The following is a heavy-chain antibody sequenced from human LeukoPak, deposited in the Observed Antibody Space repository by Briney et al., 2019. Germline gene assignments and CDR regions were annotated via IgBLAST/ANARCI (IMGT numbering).Heavy chain of an antibody. CDR1: GFMFSSYW. CDR2: ISSDGSDT. CDR3: ARAGSHRNSGYDY. J-gene: IGHJ4*02. Sequence: GGSLRLSCAASGFMFSSYWMHWVRQTPAKGLVWVSRISSDGSDTVYEDSVKGRFTISRDNSKNTLYLQMNSLRAEDTAVYYCARAGSHRNSGYDYWGQGALVTVSS. D-gene: IGHD5-12*01. V-gene: IGHV3-74*01.